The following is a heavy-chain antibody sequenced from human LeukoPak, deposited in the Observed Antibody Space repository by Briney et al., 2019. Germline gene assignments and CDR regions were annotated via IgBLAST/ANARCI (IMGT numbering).Heavy chain of an antibody. CDR1: GYSISSGYY. CDR3: ARDRSGPGFDP. CDR2: IYHSGSI. J-gene: IGHJ5*02. Sequence: PSETLSLTCAVSGYSISSGYYWGWIRQPPGKGLEWIGSIYHSGSIYYNPSLKSRVTISVDTSKNQFSLKLSSVTAADTAVYYCARDRSGPGFDPWGQGTLVTVSS. V-gene: IGHV4-38-2*02.